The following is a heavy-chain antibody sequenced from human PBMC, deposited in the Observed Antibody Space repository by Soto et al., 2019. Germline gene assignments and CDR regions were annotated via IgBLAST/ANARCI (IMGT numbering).Heavy chain of an antibody. CDR3: AREGSLGYCSGASCYPPDH. J-gene: IGHJ5*02. D-gene: IGHD2-15*01. CDR2: IIPVFGTS. V-gene: IGHV1-69*12. Sequence: QVQLVQSGAEVKKPGSSVKVSCKASGGTFSSYAISWVRQVPGQGLEWMGGIIPVFGTSAYAQKFQGRVTITAAESTSTAYMELSSLRSEDTGVYYCAREGSLGYCSGASCYPPDHWGQGTLVTVSS. CDR1: GGTFSSYA.